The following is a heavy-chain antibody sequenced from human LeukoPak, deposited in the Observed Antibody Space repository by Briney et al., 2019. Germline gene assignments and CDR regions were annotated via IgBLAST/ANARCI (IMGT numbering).Heavy chain of an antibody. CDR2: MNPNSGNT. Sequence: ASVKVSCKASGYTFTSYDINWVRQATGQGLEWMGWMNPNSGNTGYAQKFQGRVTITRNTSISTAYMELSSLRSEDTAVYYCARGVGYCSGGSCFYYYMDVWGKGTTVTISS. CDR3: ARGVGYCSGGSCFYYYMDV. D-gene: IGHD2-15*01. J-gene: IGHJ6*03. CDR1: GYTFTSYD. V-gene: IGHV1-8*03.